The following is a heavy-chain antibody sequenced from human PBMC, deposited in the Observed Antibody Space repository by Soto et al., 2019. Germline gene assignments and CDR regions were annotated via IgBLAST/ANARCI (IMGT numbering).Heavy chain of an antibody. Sequence: ASVKVSCKVSGYTLAELSMHWVRQAPGKGLEWMGGFDPEDGETIYAQKFQGRVTMTEDTSTDTAYMELSSLRSEDTAVYYCATGEWLAHYYYGMDVWGQGTTVTVSS. CDR1: GYTLAELS. V-gene: IGHV1-24*01. J-gene: IGHJ6*02. CDR2: FDPEDGET. D-gene: IGHD6-19*01. CDR3: ATGEWLAHYYYGMDV.